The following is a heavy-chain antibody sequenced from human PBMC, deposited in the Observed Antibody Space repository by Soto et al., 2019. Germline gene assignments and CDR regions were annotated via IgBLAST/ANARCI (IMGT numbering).Heavy chain of an antibody. CDR3: AKDRREGIAARPPLY. CDR2: ISYDGSNK. J-gene: IGHJ4*02. D-gene: IGHD6-6*01. V-gene: IGHV3-30*18. CDR1: GFTFSSYG. Sequence: GGSLRLSCAASGFTFSSYGMHWVRQAPGKGLEWVAVISYDGSNKYYADSVKGRFTISRDNSKNTLYLQMNSLRAEDTAVYYCAKDRREGIAARPPLYWGQGTLVTVSS.